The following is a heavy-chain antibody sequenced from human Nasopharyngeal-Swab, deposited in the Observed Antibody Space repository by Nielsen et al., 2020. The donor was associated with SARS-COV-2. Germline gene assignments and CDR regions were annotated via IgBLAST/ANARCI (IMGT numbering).Heavy chain of an antibody. CDR2: ISGTGDDT. CDR3: AKDSGAGFCNDGSCFPTNH. Sequence: GESLKISCAASGFTFSNYNMHWVRQAPGKGLEWVSGISGTGDDTYYADSVKGRFTISRDRSKNTLYLQMNSLRAEDTAVYYCAKDSGAGFCNDGSCFPTNHWGQGTRVTVSS. V-gene: IGHV3-23*01. J-gene: IGHJ5*02. CDR1: GFTFSNYN. D-gene: IGHD2-15*01.